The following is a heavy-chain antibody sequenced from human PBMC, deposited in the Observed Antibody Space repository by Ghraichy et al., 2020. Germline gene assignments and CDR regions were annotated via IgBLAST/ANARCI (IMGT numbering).Heavy chain of an antibody. D-gene: IGHD5-12*01. Sequence: GGSLRLSCEVSGFTFSNYWMSWVRQAPGKGLEWVATLNQDGSEKYYVESLKGRFTISRDNAKNSVYVQMNSLRVEDTAVYYCARGGGKNVFDIWGQGTMVTVSS. V-gene: IGHV3-7*01. CDR2: LNQDGSEK. CDR1: GFTFSNYW. CDR3: ARGGGKNVFDI. J-gene: IGHJ3*02.